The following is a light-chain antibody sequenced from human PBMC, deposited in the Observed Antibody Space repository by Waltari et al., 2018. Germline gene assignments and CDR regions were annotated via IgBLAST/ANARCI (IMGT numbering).Light chain of an antibody. V-gene: IGKV1-5*03. CDR1: QSISSW. CDR3: QQYNSYSPIT. J-gene: IGKJ5*01. Sequence: DIQMTQSPSTLSASVGDRVTITCRARQSISSWLAWYQQKPGKAPKLLIYKASSLESGVPSRFSGSGSGTEFTLTISSLQPDDFATYYCQQYNSYSPITFGQGTRLEIK. CDR2: KAS.